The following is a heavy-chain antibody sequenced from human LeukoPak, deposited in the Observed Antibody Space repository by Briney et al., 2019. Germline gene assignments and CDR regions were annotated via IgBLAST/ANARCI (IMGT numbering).Heavy chain of an antibody. CDR2: IRYDGSNK. Sequence: GGSLRLSCAASGFTFSSYGMHWVRQAPGKGLEWVAFIRYDGSNKYYADSVKGRFTISRDNSKNTLYLQMNSLRAEDTAVYYCAKDQTDVGYGDPGSYWGQGTLVTVSS. V-gene: IGHV3-30*02. CDR3: AKDQTDVGYGDPGSY. CDR1: GFTFSSYG. J-gene: IGHJ4*02. D-gene: IGHD4-17*01.